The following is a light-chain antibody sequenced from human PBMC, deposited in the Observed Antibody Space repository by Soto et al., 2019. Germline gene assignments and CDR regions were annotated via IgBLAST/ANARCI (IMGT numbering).Light chain of an antibody. Sequence: QSVLTQSPSASASLGASVKLTCTLSSGHSSYAIAWHQQQPEKGPRYLMKLNSDGSHSKGDGIPDRFSGSSSGAERYLTISSLQSEDEADYYCQTRGTDVVFGGGTKLTVL. V-gene: IGLV4-69*01. J-gene: IGLJ2*01. CDR1: SGHSSYA. CDR3: QTRGTDVV. CDR2: LNSDGSH.